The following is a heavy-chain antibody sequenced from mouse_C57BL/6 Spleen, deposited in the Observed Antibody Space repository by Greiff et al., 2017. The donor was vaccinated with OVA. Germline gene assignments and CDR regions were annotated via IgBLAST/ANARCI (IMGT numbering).Heavy chain of an antibody. Sequence: QVQLQQPGAELARPGASVKLSCKASGYTFTSYGISWVKQRTGQGLEWIGEIYPRSGNTYYNEKFKGKATLTADKSSSTAYMELRSLTSEDSAVYFCARGGSSGYENVWFAYWGQGTLVTVSA. CDR3: ARGGSSGYENVWFAY. CDR2: IYPRSGNT. D-gene: IGHD3-2*02. J-gene: IGHJ3*01. V-gene: IGHV1-81*01. CDR1: GYTFTSYG.